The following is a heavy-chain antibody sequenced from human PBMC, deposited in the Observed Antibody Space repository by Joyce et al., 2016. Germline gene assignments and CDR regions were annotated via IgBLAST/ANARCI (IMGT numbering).Heavy chain of an antibody. CDR3: ARGKAFDV. Sequence: EVQLVESGGGLVQPGGSLRFSCAASGFTFSGNSMSWLRQAPGGGLEWVDNIKQDGSAVYYLDSVKGRFTVSRDNARSLVHLQMVSLRVEDTALYYCARGKAFDVWGQGTMVTVSS. J-gene: IGHJ3*01. CDR1: GFTFSGNS. V-gene: IGHV3-7*01. CDR2: IKQDGSAV.